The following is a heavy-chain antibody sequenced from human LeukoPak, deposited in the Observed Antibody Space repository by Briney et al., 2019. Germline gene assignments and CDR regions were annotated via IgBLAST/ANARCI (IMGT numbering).Heavy chain of an antibody. D-gene: IGHD2-15*01. CDR1: GFTFSSYW. Sequence: GGSLRLSCAASGFTFSSYWMSWVRQAPGKGLEWVANIKQDGSEKYYVDSVKGRFTISRDNAKNSLYLQMNSLRAEDTAVYYCARKLRVACSGGSCYWDNYYYYYYMDVWGKGTTVTISS. CDR2: IKQDGSEK. V-gene: IGHV3-7*01. CDR3: ARKLRVACSGGSCYWDNYYYYYYMDV. J-gene: IGHJ6*03.